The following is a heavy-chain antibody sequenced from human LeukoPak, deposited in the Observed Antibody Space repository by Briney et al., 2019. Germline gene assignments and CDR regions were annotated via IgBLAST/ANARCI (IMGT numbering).Heavy chain of an antibody. Sequence: GGSLRLSCAASGFTFSTYEMTWVRQSPGKGLEWVSYISSSGSTIYYADSVKGRFTISRDNAKNSLYLQMNSLRAEDTAMYYCARGGAARPDYWGQGTLVTVSS. CDR2: ISSSGSTI. J-gene: IGHJ4*02. V-gene: IGHV3-48*03. CDR1: GFTFSTYE. CDR3: ARGGAARPDY. D-gene: IGHD6-6*01.